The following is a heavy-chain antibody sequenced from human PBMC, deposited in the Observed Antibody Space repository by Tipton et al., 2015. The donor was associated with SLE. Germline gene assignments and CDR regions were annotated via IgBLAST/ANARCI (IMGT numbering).Heavy chain of an antibody. CDR3: AKDISSSWAFDI. CDR1: GFTFADYT. D-gene: IGHD6-13*01. V-gene: IGHV3-43*01. CDR2: ISWDGGST. Sequence: SLRLSCAASGFTFADYTMHWVRQAPGKGLEWVSLISWDGGSTYYADSVKGRFTISRDNSKNSLYLQMNSLRTEDTALYYCAKDISSSWAFDIWGQGTMVTVSS. J-gene: IGHJ3*02.